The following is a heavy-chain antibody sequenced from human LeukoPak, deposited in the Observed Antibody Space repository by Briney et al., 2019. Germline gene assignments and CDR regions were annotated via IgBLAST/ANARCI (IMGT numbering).Heavy chain of an antibody. CDR3: AGEIAAAGFDY. V-gene: IGHV1-69*01. CDR1: GGTFSSYA. D-gene: IGHD6-13*01. Sequence: SVKVSCKASGGTFSSYAISWVRQAPGQGLEWMGGIIPIFGTANYARKFQGRVAITADESTSTAYMELSSLRSEDTAVYYCAGEIAAAGFDYWGQGTLVTVSS. J-gene: IGHJ4*02. CDR2: IIPIFGTA.